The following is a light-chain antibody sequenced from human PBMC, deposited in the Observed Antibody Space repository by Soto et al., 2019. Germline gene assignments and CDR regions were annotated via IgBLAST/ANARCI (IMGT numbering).Light chain of an antibody. CDR3: MQGTHWPPT. V-gene: IGKV2-30*01. CDR1: QSLVYGDGNTY. Sequence: VVMTQSPLSLPVTLGQPASISCRSSQSLVYGDGNTYLNWFQQRTGQSPRRLIYKVFNRDSGVPDRFSGSGSGTDFTLKISRVEAEDVGVSYCMQGTHWPPTFGPGTKVDIK. CDR2: KVF. J-gene: IGKJ3*01.